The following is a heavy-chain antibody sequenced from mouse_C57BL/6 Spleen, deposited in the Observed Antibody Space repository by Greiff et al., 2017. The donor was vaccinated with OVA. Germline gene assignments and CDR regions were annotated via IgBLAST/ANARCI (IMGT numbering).Heavy chain of an antibody. Sequence: QVQLQQPGTELVKPGASVKLSCKASGYTFTSYWMHWVKPRPGQGLEWIGNINPCNGGTNYNQKFKSKATMTVDKSSSTAYLQLSSMTSADAAVYYCARMDDGYLTLDDWGQGTTLTVSS. V-gene: IGHV1-53*01. J-gene: IGHJ2*01. CDR1: GYTFTSYW. CDR3: ARMDDGYLTLDD. D-gene: IGHD2-3*01. CDR2: INPCNGGT.